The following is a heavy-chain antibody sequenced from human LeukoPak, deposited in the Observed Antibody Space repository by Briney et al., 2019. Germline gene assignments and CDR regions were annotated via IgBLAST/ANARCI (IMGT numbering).Heavy chain of an antibody. D-gene: IGHD3-3*01. J-gene: IGHJ6*02. CDR1: GFTFSSYG. CDR3: AKVGYYDFWSGPDHYYYGMDV. Sequence: GRSLRLSCAASGFTFSSYGMHWVRQAPGKGLEWVAVMSYDGSNKYYADSVKGRFTISRDNSKNTLYLQMNSLRAEDTAVYYCAKVGYYDFWSGPDHYYYGMDVWGQGTTVTVSS. CDR2: MSYDGSNK. V-gene: IGHV3-30*18.